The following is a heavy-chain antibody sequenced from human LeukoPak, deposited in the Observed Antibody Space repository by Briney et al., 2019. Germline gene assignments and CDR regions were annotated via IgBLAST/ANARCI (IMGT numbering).Heavy chain of an antibody. CDR2: ISAYNGDT. Sequence: ASVTVSCKASGYTFTSYGISGVRQAPGQGVEGMGWISAYNGDTNYAQKLQGRVTMTTDTSTSTAYMELRSLRSDDTAVYYCARVASSGHDYWGQGTLVTVSS. CDR1: GYTFTSYG. D-gene: IGHD6-19*01. J-gene: IGHJ4*02. CDR3: ARVASSGHDY. V-gene: IGHV1-18*01.